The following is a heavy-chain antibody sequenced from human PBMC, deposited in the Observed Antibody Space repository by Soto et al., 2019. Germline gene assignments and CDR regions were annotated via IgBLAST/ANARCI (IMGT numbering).Heavy chain of an antibody. Sequence: PSETLSLTCTVSGGSISSGDYYWSWIRQPPGKGLEWIGYIYYSWSTYYNPSLKSRVTISVDTSKNQFSLKLSSVTAADTAVYYCARAETTDEPTPFDYWGQGTLVTVSS. V-gene: IGHV4-30-4*01. CDR1: GGSISSGDYY. CDR3: ARAETTDEPTPFDY. CDR2: IYYSWST. J-gene: IGHJ4*02. D-gene: IGHD4-4*01.